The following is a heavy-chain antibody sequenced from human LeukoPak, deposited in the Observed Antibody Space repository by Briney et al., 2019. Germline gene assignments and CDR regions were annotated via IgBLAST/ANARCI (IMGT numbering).Heavy chain of an antibody. D-gene: IGHD3-22*01. CDR3: ARGRSSYYDSGGYYYLMY. V-gene: IGHV4-34*01. J-gene: IGHJ1*01. Sequence: SETLSLTCAVYGGSFSGYYWSWIRQPPGKGLEWIGEINHSGNTNYSPSLKSRVTMSVDTSKKQFSLRLNSVTAADTAVYYCARGRSSYYDSGGYYYLMYWGQGTLVTVSS. CDR2: INHSGNT. CDR1: GGSFSGYY.